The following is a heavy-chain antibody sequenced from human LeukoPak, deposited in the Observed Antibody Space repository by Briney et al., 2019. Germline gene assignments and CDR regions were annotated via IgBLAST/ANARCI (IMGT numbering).Heavy chain of an antibody. Sequence: ASVKVSCKASGYTFTAYHIHWVRQAPGQGLEWMGWINANSGGTNYAQSFQDRGTMTRDTSISTAYMELSRLTSDDTAVYYCARVIYYYYMDVWGKGTTVTVSS. CDR2: INANSGGT. J-gene: IGHJ6*03. CDR3: ARVIYYYYMDV. V-gene: IGHV1-2*02. CDR1: GYTFTAYH.